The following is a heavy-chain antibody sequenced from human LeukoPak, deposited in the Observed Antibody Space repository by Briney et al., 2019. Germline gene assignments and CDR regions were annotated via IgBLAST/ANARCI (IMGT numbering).Heavy chain of an antibody. CDR3: VRQWFF. CDR1: GGSISNNNYS. Sequence: SETLSLTCTVSGGSISNNNYSWGWIRQPPGKGLEWVGSIAYSGTTYYNPSLKSRVAISVDTSKNQFSLKLTSVTAADTAIYYCVRQWFFWGQGTLVTDSS. V-gene: IGHV4-39*01. CDR2: IAYSGTT. D-gene: IGHD3-22*01. J-gene: IGHJ4*02.